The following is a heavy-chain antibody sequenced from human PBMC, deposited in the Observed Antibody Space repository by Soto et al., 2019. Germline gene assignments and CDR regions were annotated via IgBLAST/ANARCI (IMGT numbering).Heavy chain of an antibody. CDR3: AREPPRATAGLNYFDP. D-gene: IGHD6-13*01. Sequence: QVQLVQSGTEVKKPGASVKVSCKTSGYTFINFGIGWVRQAPGQGLEWMGWMSPFNGHTHYAQKFQGRVSLTTDTATSTAFLDLSSLTYDDTAVYYCAREPPRATAGLNYFDPWGQGTLVTVSS. CDR1: GYTFINFG. CDR2: MSPFNGHT. J-gene: IGHJ5*02. V-gene: IGHV1-18*01.